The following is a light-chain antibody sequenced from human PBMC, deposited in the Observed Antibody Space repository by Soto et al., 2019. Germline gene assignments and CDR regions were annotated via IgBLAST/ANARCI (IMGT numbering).Light chain of an antibody. Sequence: QSVLTQPPSVSGTPGQRVTISCSGSSSNIGTNVVNWYQQFPGTAPKLLIFNNNNRPSGVPDRFSGSKSGSSASLAISGLLSEEEADYYCAGWDESMRGPVFGGGTKLTVL. CDR2: NNN. V-gene: IGLV1-44*01. CDR1: SSNIGTNV. CDR3: AGWDESMRGPV. J-gene: IGLJ3*02.